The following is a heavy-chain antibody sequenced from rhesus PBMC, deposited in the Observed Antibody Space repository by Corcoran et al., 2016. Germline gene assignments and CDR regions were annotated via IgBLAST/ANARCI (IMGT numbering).Heavy chain of an antibody. J-gene: IGHJ4*01. V-gene: IGHV4-165*02. D-gene: IGHD6-19*01. CDR1: VGSISGAS. CDR2: IGGSSGSN. Sequence: QVQLQESGPGLVTPSETLSLTCAVPVGSISGASWHWIRHPPGKGLEWLGYIGGSSGSNYYNPSLKSRVTISTDTAKNQFSLKLSSVTAADTAVYYCARNTRYSSTDYWGQGVLVTVSS. CDR3: ARNTRYSSTDY.